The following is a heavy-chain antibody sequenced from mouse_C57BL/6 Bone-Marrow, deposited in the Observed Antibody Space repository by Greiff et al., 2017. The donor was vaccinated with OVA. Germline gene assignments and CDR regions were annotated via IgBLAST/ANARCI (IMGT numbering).Heavy chain of an antibody. V-gene: IGHV1-64*01. Sequence: VQLQQPGAELVKPGASVTLSCKASGYTFTSYWMHWVKQRPGQGLEWIGMIHPDSGSTNYNEKFKSKATLTVDKSSSTAYMQLSSLTSEDSAVYYCARLLWLRVSFDYWGQGTTPTVSS. D-gene: IGHD2-2*01. J-gene: IGHJ2*01. CDR2: IHPDSGST. CDR3: ARLLWLRVSFDY. CDR1: GYTFTSYW.